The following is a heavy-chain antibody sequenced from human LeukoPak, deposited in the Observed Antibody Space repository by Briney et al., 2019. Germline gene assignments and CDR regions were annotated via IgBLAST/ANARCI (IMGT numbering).Heavy chain of an antibody. V-gene: IGHV3-23*01. CDR1: GFTFSSHA. J-gene: IGHJ4*02. D-gene: IGHD4-17*01. CDR3: AKDWAYGDYPLNY. Sequence: GGSLRLSCTASGFTFSSHAMSWVRQAPGKGLEWVSGISTGGGTPYYADSVKGRFTISRDNSKNTLYLQMNSLTAEDTAVYYCAKDWAYGDYPLNYWGQGTLVTVSS. CDR2: ISTGGGTP.